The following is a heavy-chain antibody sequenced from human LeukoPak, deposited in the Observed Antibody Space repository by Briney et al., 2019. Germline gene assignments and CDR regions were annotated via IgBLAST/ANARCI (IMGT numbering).Heavy chain of an antibody. Sequence: SETLSLTCTVSGGFISSSSYYWGWIRQPPGKGLEWIGSIYHSGSTYYNPSLKSRVTISVDTSKNQFSLKLSSVTAADTAVYYCARRGRRLSRATSQVTDDYWGQGTLVTVSS. CDR3: ARRGRRLSRATSQVTDDY. V-gene: IGHV4-39*07. CDR2: IYHSGST. J-gene: IGHJ4*02. CDR1: GGFISSSSYY. D-gene: IGHD5-12*01.